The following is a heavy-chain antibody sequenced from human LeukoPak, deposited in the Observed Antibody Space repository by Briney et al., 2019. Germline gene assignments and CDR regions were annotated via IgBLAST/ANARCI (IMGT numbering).Heavy chain of an antibody. V-gene: IGHV3-66*01. D-gene: IGHD3-10*01. CDR1: GFTVSSNY. CDR3: ARDHGGVLVRGVIDY. Sequence: PGGSLRLSCAASGFTVSSNYMSWVRQAPGKGLEWVSVIYSGGSTYYADSVKGRFTISRDNSKNTLYLQMNSLRAEDTAVYYCARDHGGVLVRGVIDYWGQGTLVTVSS. J-gene: IGHJ4*02. CDR2: IYSGGST.